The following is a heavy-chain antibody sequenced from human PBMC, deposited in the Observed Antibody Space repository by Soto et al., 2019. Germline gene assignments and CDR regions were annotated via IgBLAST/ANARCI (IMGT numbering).Heavy chain of an antibody. CDR1: GFTFSYYW. V-gene: IGHV3-74*01. CDR3: ARGDRGAFDL. CDR2: VHSDGSST. D-gene: IGHD2-21*02. Sequence: EVQLMESEGGLVQPGGSLRLSCAASGFTFSYYWMHWVRQAPGQGLVWVSRVHSDGSSTTYADSVKGRFTISRDNAKNTLYLQMSSLRAEDTAVYYCARGDRGAFDLWGHGTMVTVSS. J-gene: IGHJ3*01.